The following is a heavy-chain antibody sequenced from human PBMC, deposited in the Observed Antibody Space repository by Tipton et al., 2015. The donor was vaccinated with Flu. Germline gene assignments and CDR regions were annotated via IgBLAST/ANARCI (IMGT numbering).Heavy chain of an antibody. CDR1: GYTFTSYG. CDR2: TSAYNGNT. D-gene: IGHD6-6*01. J-gene: IGHJ4*02. Sequence: QLVQSGAEVKKPGASVKVSCKASGYTFTSYGISWVRQAPGQGLEWMGWTSAYNGNTNYAQKLQGRVTMTTDTSTSTAYMELRSLRSDDTAVYYCARDCRIAARTRPCKAPDYWGQGTLVTVSS. V-gene: IGHV1-18*04. CDR3: ARDCRIAARTRPCKAPDY.